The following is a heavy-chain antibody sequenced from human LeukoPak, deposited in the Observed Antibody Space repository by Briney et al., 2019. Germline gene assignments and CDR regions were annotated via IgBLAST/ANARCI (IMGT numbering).Heavy chain of an antibody. Sequence: ASVKVSCKASRYTFTSYYMHWVRQAPGQGLEWMGIINPSGGSTSYAQKFQGRVTMTRDTSTSTVYMELSSLRSEDTAVYYCASSSGRSGDAFDIWGQGTMVTVSS. J-gene: IGHJ3*02. V-gene: IGHV1-46*01. D-gene: IGHD6-19*01. CDR3: ASSSGRSGDAFDI. CDR1: RYTFTSYY. CDR2: INPSGGST.